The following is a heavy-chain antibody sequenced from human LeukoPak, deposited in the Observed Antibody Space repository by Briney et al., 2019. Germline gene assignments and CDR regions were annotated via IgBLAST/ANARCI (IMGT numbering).Heavy chain of an antibody. CDR1: GGSISSGSYY. V-gene: IGHV4-30-2*01. Sequence: SETLSLTCNVSGGSISSGSYYWSWIRQPPGKGLKWIGYIYHSGSTYYNPSLKSRVTISVDRSKNQFSLKLSSVTAADTAVYYCARTPRAAAGSFDYWGQGTLVTVSS. D-gene: IGHD6-13*01. J-gene: IGHJ4*02. CDR3: ARTPRAAAGSFDY. CDR2: IYHSGST.